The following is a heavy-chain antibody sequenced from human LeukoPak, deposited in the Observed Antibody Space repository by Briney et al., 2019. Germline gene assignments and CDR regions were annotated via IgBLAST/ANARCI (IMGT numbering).Heavy chain of an antibody. J-gene: IGHJ3*02. V-gene: IGHV1-46*01. CDR3: ARIRDGYNDAYDI. D-gene: IGHD5-24*01. Sequence: ALVKVSCKTSGYTFSDYYIHWVRQAPGQGLEWVGLINPGGANTNYAQNFQGRVTMTRDTSTSTVYMELSSLRSEDTAIYYCARIRDGYNDAYDIWDQGTVVTVPS. CDR2: INPGGANT. CDR1: GYTFSDYY.